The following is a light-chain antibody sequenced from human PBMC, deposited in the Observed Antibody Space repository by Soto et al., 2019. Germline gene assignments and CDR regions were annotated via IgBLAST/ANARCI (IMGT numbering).Light chain of an antibody. CDR2: WAS. V-gene: IGKV4-1*01. CDR1: QTVLYSSNNKNY. CDR3: QHYYSTPLT. Sequence: DIVLTQSPASLAVSLGERATINCKSSQTVLYSSNNKNYLAWYQQKPGQPPKLLIYWASTRESGVPDRFSGSGSGTDFTLTISSLQAEDVAVYYCQHYYSTPLTFGGGTKVEI. J-gene: IGKJ4*01.